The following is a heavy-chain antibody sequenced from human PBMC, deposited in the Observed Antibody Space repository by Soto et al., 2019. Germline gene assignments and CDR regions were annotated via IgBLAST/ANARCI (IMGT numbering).Heavy chain of an antibody. CDR3: ARDGRGYTYGLSGD. CDR1: GFTFFSYW. J-gene: IGHJ4*02. CDR2: IKQDGSEK. V-gene: IGHV3-7*03. Sequence: EVQLVESGGGLVQPGGSLRLSCAASGFTFFSYWMTWVHQAPGKGLEWVANIKQDGSEKYYVDSVKGRFTISRDNAKNSLYLQMNNLRAEDTAVYYCARDGRGYTYGLSGDWGQGTLVTVSS. D-gene: IGHD5-18*01.